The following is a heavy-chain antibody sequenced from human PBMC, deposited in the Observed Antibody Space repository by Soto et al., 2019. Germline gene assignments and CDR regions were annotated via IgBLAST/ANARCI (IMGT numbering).Heavy chain of an antibody. CDR1: GFTFRSFG. CDR3: AKAGDFSGPPAGH. J-gene: IGHJ4*02. D-gene: IGHD2-21*01. CDR2: ISYDGSDK. Sequence: TGGSLRLSCAASGFTFRSFGMHWVRQAPGKGLEWVAVISYDGSDKYYADSVKGRFTISADSCNNTLYLQMNSLRAEDTAVYDWAKAGDFSGPPAGHWGRGSVVT. V-gene: IGHV3-30*18.